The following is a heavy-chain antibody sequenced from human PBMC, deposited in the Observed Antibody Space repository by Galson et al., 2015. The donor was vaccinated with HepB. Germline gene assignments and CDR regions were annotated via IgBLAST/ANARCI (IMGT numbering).Heavy chain of an antibody. D-gene: IGHD3-16*01. CDR2: ISYDGSNK. CDR1: GFTFSSYG. V-gene: IGHV3-30*18. Sequence: LRLSYAASGFTFSSYGMHWVRQAPGKGLEWVAVISYDGSNKYYADSVKGRFTISRDNSKNTLYLQMNSLRAEDTAVYYCAKDSLAGDGYYYYYMDVWGKGTTVTVSS. J-gene: IGHJ6*03. CDR3: AKDSLAGDGYYYYYMDV.